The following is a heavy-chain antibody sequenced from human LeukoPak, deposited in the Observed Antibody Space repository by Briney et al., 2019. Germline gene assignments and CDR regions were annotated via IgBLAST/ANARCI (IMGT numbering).Heavy chain of an antibody. V-gene: IGHV1-46*01. CDR3: AREGYRSGWENYFDY. J-gene: IGHJ4*02. Sequence: ASVKVSCKASGYTFTSYYMHWVRQAPGQGLEWMGIINPSGGSTSYAQKFQGRVTMTRDMSTSTVYMELSSLRSEDTAVYYCAREGYRSGWENYFDYRGQGTLVTVSS. CDR2: INPSGGST. D-gene: IGHD6-19*01. CDR1: GYTFTSYY.